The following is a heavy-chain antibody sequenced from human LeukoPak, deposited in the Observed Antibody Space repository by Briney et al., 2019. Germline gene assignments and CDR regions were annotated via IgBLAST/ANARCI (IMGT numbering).Heavy chain of an antibody. D-gene: IGHD3-16*01. J-gene: IGHJ4*02. CDR1: GFTLSSYV. CDR2: LTNSGGTT. V-gene: IGHV3-23*01. CDR3: ANRRNYVSDY. Sequence: GGSLRLSCSASGFTLSSYVMSWVRQAPGKGLEWVSTLTNSGGTTYYADSVKGRFTISRDNSKNALYLQMNSLRDEDTAIYYCANRRNYVSDYWGQGTLVTVSS.